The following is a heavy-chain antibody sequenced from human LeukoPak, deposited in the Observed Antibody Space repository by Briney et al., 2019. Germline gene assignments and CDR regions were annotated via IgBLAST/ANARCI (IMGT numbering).Heavy chain of an antibody. Sequence: GGSLRLSCAASGFTFSSYSMIWVRQAPGKGLEWVAVILNDGSNADYADSAKGRFTISRDNSKNTLYLQMNSLRVEDTAVYYCARDDDRSDNAFDYWGQGTLVTVSS. V-gene: IGHV3-33*08. CDR2: ILNDGSNA. D-gene: IGHD3-22*01. J-gene: IGHJ4*02. CDR1: GFTFSSYS. CDR3: ARDDDRSDNAFDY.